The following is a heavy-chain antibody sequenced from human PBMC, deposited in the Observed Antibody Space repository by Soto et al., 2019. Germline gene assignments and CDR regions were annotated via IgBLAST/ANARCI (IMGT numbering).Heavy chain of an antibody. V-gene: IGHV3-9*01. Sequence: EVQLVESGGGLVKPGGSLRLSCAASGFAFNDYAMHWVRQDPGKGLEWVSSISWNSGKIGYAGSVKGRFTISRDNAKSFVYLQMNSLRAEDSALYYCAKDKSNEELSVYYYNGLDVWGQGTTVIVSS. CDR2: ISWNSGKI. CDR1: GFAFNDYA. D-gene: IGHD3-16*02. CDR3: AKDKSNEELSVYYYNGLDV. J-gene: IGHJ6*02.